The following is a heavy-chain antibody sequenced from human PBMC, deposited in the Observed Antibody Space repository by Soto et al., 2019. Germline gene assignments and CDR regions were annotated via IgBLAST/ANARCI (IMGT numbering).Heavy chain of an antibody. CDR2: VSASWST. V-gene: IGHV4-39*01. J-gene: IGHJ5*02. D-gene: IGHD3-10*01. CDR3: ARWWKSFGSGSYHPPGSAFDP. Sequence: SETLSLTCRVSGGSITTGSYHWGWIRQPPGKGPEWIGSVSASWSTYFNPSLKSRVTISADRRKNQVSLMLSTVTAAGTAVYYCARWWKSFGSGSYHPPGSAFDPWGQGTPVSVSS. CDR1: GGSITTGSYH.